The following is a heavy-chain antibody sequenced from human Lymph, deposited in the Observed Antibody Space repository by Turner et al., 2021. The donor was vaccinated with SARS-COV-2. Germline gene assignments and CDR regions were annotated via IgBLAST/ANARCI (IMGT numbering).Heavy chain of an antibody. CDR3: TRAFDY. V-gene: IGHV4-59*11. J-gene: IGHJ4*02. CDR2: IYCSGNT. Sequence: QVQLQASGPCMGKRSETLSLTCTGPGGSISGHYWSWIRHPPRKGLEWIGYIYCSGNTNYNPALKSRVTISVKTYKDLCSLRLGSVAAADTAVYDGTRAFDYWGQGTLVTVSS. CDR1: GGSISGHY.